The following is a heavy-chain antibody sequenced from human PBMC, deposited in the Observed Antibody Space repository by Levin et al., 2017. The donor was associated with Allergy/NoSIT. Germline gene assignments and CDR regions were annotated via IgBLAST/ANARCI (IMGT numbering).Heavy chain of an antibody. CDR3: ARADYDILTGYPHDAFDI. V-gene: IGHV3-7*04. CDR2: IKQDGSEK. J-gene: IGHJ3*02. CDR1: GFTFSSYW. Sequence: GGSLRLSCAASGFTFSSYWMSWVRQAPGKGLEWVANIKQDGSEKYYVDSVKGRFTISRDNAKNSLYLQMNSLRAEDTAVYYCARADYDILTGYPHDAFDIWGQGTMVTVSS. D-gene: IGHD3-9*01.